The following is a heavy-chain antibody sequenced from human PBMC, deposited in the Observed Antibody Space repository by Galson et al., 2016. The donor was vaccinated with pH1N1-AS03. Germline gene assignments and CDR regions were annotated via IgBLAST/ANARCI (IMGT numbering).Heavy chain of an antibody. Sequence: SLRLSCATSGFTFSSYGMTWVRQAPGKGLEWVSSISVTGGSTYYADSVKGRFTTSRDNAKNTLYLQMNSLRAEDTAVYHCARAMYTSGWYGMDVWGQGTTVTVSS. D-gene: IGHD6-19*01. CDR3: ARAMYTSGWYGMDV. J-gene: IGHJ6*02. CDR1: GFTFSSYG. CDR2: ISVTGGST. V-gene: IGHV3-23*01.